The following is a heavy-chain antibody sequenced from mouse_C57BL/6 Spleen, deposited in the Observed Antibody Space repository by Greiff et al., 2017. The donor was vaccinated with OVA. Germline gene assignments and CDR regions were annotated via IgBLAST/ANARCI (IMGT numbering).Heavy chain of an antibody. Sequence: QVHVKQPGAELVKPGASVKLSCKASGYTFTSYWMHWVKQRPGQGLEWIGMIHPNSGSTNYNEKFKSKATLTVDKSSSTAYMQLSSLTSEDSAVYYCARDDYDEGWYFDVWGTGTTVTVSS. V-gene: IGHV1-64*01. CDR2: IHPNSGST. J-gene: IGHJ1*03. D-gene: IGHD2-4*01. CDR3: ARDDYDEGWYFDV. CDR1: GYTFTSYW.